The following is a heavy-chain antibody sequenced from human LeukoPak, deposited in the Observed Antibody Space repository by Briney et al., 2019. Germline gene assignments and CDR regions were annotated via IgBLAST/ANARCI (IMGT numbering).Heavy chain of an antibody. CDR1: GYTFTSYG. J-gene: IGHJ6*03. CDR2: ISAYNGNT. D-gene: IGHD2-2*03. V-gene: IGHV1-18*01. CDR3: ASGHCSSTSCYLYYYMDV. Sequence: ASVKVSCKASGYTFTSYGISWVRQAPGQGLEWMGWISAYNGNTNYAQKLQGRVTMTTDTSTSTAYTELRSLRSDDTAVYYCASGHCSSTSCYLYYYMDVWGKGTTVTVSS.